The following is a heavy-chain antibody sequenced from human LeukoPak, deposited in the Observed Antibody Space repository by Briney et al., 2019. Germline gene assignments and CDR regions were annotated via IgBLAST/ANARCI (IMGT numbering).Heavy chain of an antibody. Sequence: ASVKVSCKVSGYTLTELSMHWVRQAPGKGREWVGGFDPEDGETIYAQKFQGRVTMTEDTSTDTAYVELSSLRSEDKGVSYCATSSPIVITIIVVVETLDPFAIWSQGRMVTVSS. J-gene: IGHJ3*02. D-gene: IGHD3-22*01. CDR3: ATSSPIVITIIVVVETLDPFAI. CDR1: GYTLTELS. V-gene: IGHV1-24*01. CDR2: FDPEDGET.